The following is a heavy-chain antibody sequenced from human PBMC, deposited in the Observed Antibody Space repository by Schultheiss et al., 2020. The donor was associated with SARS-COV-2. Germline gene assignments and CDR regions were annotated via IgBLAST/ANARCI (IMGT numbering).Heavy chain of an antibody. Sequence: GGSLRLSCKGSGYIFTSYWIGWVRQMPGKGLEWMGIIYPGDSYTNYSPSFQSHVTISADKSISTAYLQWSSLKASDTAMYYCASCSGSCYYYGMDVWGLGTAVTVSS. D-gene: IGHD2-15*01. CDR1: GYIFTSYW. J-gene: IGHJ6*02. CDR2: IYPGDSYT. CDR3: ASCSGSCYYYGMDV. V-gene: IGHV5-10-1*01.